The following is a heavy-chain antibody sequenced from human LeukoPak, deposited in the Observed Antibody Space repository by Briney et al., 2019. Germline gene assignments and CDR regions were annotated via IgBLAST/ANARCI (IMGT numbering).Heavy chain of an antibody. D-gene: IGHD1-26*01. CDR1: GFTFSNYV. J-gene: IGHJ4*02. CDR2: ISGSGGRT. Sequence: GGSLRLSCAASGFTFSNYVMSWVRQAPGKGLEWVSGISGSGGRTYYADSVKGRFTISRDNSKNTLYLQMNSLRAEDTAVYYCAKAGGISGSYYFDYWGQGTLVTVSS. V-gene: IGHV3-23*01. CDR3: AKAGGISGSYYFDY.